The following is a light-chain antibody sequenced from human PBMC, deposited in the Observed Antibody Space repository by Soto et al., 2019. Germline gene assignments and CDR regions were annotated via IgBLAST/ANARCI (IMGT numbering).Light chain of an antibody. CDR1: HDVSRN. V-gene: IGKV1-33*01. CDR2: DAS. CDR3: QQYNSMLS. J-gene: IGKJ4*01. Sequence: DIQMNQSPSSLSASEGDRATITCQSSHDVSRNLNWFQQKPGEAPQLLTYDASNLERGVPSRFSGSGSGTDFTLTISSLQPEDVATYYCQQYNSMLSFGGGTEVEIK.